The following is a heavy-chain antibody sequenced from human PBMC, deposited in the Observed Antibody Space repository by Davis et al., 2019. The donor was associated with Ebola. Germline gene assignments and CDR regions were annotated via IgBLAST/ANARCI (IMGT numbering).Heavy chain of an antibody. Sequence: AASVKVSCKASGYTFTSYAMNWVRQAPGQGLEWMGGIIPIFGTASYPQRFQGGVTITADKSTSTAYMELSSLRSEDTAVYYCARDLGGPPMGYWGQGTLVTVSS. CDR3: ARDLGGPPMGY. CDR2: IIPIFGTA. V-gene: IGHV1-69*06. J-gene: IGHJ4*02. CDR1: GYTFTSYA. D-gene: IGHD1-26*01.